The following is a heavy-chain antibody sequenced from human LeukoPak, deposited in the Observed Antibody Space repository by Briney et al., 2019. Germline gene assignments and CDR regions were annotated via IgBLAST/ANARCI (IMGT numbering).Heavy chain of an antibody. V-gene: IGHV4-59*01. D-gene: IGHD3-10*01. J-gene: IGHJ4*02. CDR2: IYYSGTT. CDR1: GASISPYY. Sequence: SETLSLTCTVSGASISPYYWSWIRQSPGKGLEWIGFIYYSGTTNYNPSLKSRVTISIDMSKKQFSLKLISVTAADTAIYFCAREVSYGSGSFADYWGQGTLVTVSS. CDR3: AREVSYGSGSFADY.